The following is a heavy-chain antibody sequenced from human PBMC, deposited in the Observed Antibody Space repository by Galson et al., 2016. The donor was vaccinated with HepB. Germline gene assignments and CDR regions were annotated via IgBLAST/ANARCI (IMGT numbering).Heavy chain of an antibody. D-gene: IGHD6-19*01. Sequence: QSGAEVKKPGESLRISCKGSGYNFTHFWISWVRQMPGKGLEWMGRIDPSDSYTNYSPSFRGHVTISADKSISTAFLQWSSLKASDTAMYYCAGHSRAEGGWYLGVDYWGQGTLVTVSS. CDR1: GYNFTHFW. CDR2: IDPSDSYT. CDR3: AGHSRAEGGWYLGVDY. V-gene: IGHV5-10-1*01. J-gene: IGHJ4*02.